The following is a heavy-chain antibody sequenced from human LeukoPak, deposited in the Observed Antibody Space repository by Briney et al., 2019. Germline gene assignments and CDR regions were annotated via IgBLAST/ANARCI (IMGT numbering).Heavy chain of an antibody. CDR2: INPNSGGT. Sequence: ASVKVSCKASGYTFTGYYMHWVQQAPGQGLEWMGWINPNSGGTNYAQKFQGRVTMTRDTSISTAYMELSRLRSDDTAVYYCARDAIAHPSLLWFGLENWFDPWGQGTLVTVSS. CDR1: GYTFTGYY. CDR3: ARDAIAHPSLLWFGLENWFDP. D-gene: IGHD3-10*01. V-gene: IGHV1-2*02. J-gene: IGHJ5*02.